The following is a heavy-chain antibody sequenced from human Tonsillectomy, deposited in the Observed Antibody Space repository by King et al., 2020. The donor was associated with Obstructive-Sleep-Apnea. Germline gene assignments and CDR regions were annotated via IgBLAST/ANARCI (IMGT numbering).Heavy chain of an antibody. D-gene: IGHD2-2*01. CDR2: IYYSGST. V-gene: IGHV4-59*01. Sequence: VQLQESGPGLVKPSETLSLTCTVSGGSISTYSWSWIRQPPGEGLEWVGVIYYSGSTNYKPSLKSRVTLSIDTSKNQFSLNLSSVTAADPAVYYCARGDCSSANCYSIGDAFDLWGQGTMVSVSS. CDR1: GGSISTYS. CDR3: ARGDCSSANCYSIGDAFDL. J-gene: IGHJ3*01.